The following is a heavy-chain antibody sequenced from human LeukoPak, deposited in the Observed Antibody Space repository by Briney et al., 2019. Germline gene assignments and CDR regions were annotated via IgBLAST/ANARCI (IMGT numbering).Heavy chain of an antibody. CDR3: TTDRYYDNSELQFQH. J-gene: IGHJ1*01. V-gene: IGHV3-15*01. D-gene: IGHD3-22*01. CDR2: IKRETDGGTI. Sequence: GGSLRLSCAASGFTLNNAWMSWVCQAPGKGLEWLGRIKRETDGGTIDYAAPVKGRFTISRDDSRNTLYLQMDSLRIENTAVYYCTTDRYYDNSELQFQHWGQGTLVTVSS. CDR1: GFTLNNAW.